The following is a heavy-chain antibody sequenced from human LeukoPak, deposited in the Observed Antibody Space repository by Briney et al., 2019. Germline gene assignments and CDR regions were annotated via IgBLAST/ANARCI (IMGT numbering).Heavy chain of an antibody. V-gene: IGHV4-59*01. CDR1: GGSISSYY. D-gene: IGHD3-10*01. CDR2: IYYSGST. CDR3: ARSPYYYGSGSYPDY. J-gene: IGHJ4*02. Sequence: SETLSLTCTVSGGSISSYYWSWIRQPPGKGLEWIGYIYYSGSTNYNPSLKSRVTTSVDTSKNQFSLKLSSVTAADTAVYYCARSPYYYGSGSYPDYWGQGTLVTVSS.